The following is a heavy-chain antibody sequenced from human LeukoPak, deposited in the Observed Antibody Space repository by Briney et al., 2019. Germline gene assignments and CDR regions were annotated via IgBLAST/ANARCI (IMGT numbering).Heavy chain of an antibody. V-gene: IGHV3-48*03. J-gene: IGHJ4*02. Sequence: PGGSLRLSCAASGFTFSSYEMHWVRQAPGKGLEWVSYISSSGSTIHYADSMKGRFTISRDNAKNSLYLQMNSLRAEDTAVYFCARQQQQLWYDWGQGTLVTVSS. CDR3: ARQQQQLWYD. CDR1: GFTFSSYE. D-gene: IGHD5-18*01. CDR2: ISSSGSTI.